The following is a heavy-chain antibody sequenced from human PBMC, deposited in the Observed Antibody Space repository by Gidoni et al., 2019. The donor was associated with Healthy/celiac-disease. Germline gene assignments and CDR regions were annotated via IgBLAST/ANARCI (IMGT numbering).Heavy chain of an antibody. CDR2: ISSSSSYI. CDR3: ARDVLGIGLPQPAKPDY. Sequence: EVQLVESGGGLVKPGGSLRLSCAASGFTFSSYSMNWVRQAPGKGLDWVSSISSSSSYIYYADSVKGRFTISRDNAKNSLYLQMNSLRAEDTAVYYCARDVLGIGLPQPAKPDYWGQGTLVTVSS. J-gene: IGHJ4*02. CDR1: GFTFSSYS. D-gene: IGHD2-21*01. V-gene: IGHV3-21*01.